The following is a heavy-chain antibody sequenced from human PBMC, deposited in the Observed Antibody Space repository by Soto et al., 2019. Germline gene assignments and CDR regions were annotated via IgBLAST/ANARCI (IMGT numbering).Heavy chain of an antibody. D-gene: IGHD1-26*01. CDR1: GFTFSSYA. V-gene: IGHV3-23*01. J-gene: IGHJ4*02. CDR2: ISGSGGST. CDR3: AKDLRGRELKELAYFDY. Sequence: VQLLESGGGLVQPGGSLRLSCAASGFTFSSYAMSWVRQAPGKGLEWVSAISGSGGSTYYADSVKGRFTISRDNSKNTLYLQMNSLRAEDTAVYYCAKDLRGRELKELAYFDYWGQGTLVTVSS.